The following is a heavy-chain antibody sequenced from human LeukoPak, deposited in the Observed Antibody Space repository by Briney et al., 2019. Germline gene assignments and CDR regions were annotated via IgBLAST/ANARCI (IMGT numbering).Heavy chain of an antibody. CDR1: GFTFSSYG. V-gene: IGHV3-30*02. D-gene: IGHD3-3*01. Sequence: GGSLRLSCAASGFTFSSYGMHWVRQAPGKGLEWVAFIRYDGSNKYYADSVKGRFTISRDNSKNTLYLQMNSLRAEDTAVYYCAKGPSYYDFWSGCDYWGQGTLVTVSS. CDR2: IRYDGSNK. J-gene: IGHJ4*02. CDR3: AKGPSYYDFWSGCDY.